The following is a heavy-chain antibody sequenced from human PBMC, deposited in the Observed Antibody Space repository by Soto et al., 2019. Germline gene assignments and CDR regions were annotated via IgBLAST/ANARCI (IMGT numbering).Heavy chain of an antibody. CDR1: GGSISSSNW. CDR2: IYHSGST. Sequence: SETLSLTCAVSGGSISSSNWWSWVRQPPGKGLEWIGEIYHSGSTNYNPSLKSRVTISVDKSKNQFSLKLSSVTAVDTAVYYCARELLRYSYGFDYWGQGTLVTVSS. CDR3: ARELLRYSYGFDY. D-gene: IGHD5-18*01. J-gene: IGHJ4*02. V-gene: IGHV4-4*02.